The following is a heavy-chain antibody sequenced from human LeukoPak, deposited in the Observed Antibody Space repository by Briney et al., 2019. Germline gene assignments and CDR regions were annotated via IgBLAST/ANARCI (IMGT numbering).Heavy chain of an antibody. Sequence: GASVKVSCKASGGTFSSYAISWVRQAPGQGLEWMGRIIPILGIANYAQKFQGRVTITADKSTSTAYMELSSLRSEDTAVYYCGQGDSSGYYSVYWGQGTLVTVSS. J-gene: IGHJ4*02. D-gene: IGHD3-22*01. CDR2: IIPILGIA. V-gene: IGHV1-69*04. CDR1: GGTFSSYA. CDR3: GQGDSSGYYSVY.